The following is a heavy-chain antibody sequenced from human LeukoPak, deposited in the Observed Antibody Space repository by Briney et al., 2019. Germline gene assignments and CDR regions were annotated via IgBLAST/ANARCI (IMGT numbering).Heavy chain of an antibody. CDR2: IWHDGTEN. CDR3: AKGLGVGYCSGGSCYNNWLDP. CDR1: GFTFSSYG. Sequence: GGSLRLSCATSGFTFSSYGMHWVRQAPRKGLEWVAVIWHDGTENHYADSVKGRFAISRDSSKATLYLQMSSLRAEDTAVYYCAKGLGVGYCSGGSCYNNWLDPWGQGTLVTVSS. J-gene: IGHJ5*02. V-gene: IGHV3-33*03. D-gene: IGHD2-15*01.